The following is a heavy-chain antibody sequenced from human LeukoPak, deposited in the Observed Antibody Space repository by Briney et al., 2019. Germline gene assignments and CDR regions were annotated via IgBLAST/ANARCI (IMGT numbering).Heavy chain of an antibody. CDR2: ISYDGSNK. V-gene: IGHV3-30*18. CDR3: AKARGTSCYTGGDY. Sequence: GGSLRLSCAASGFTFSSYGMHWVRQAPGKGLEWVAVISYDGSNKYYADSVKGRFTISRDNSKNTLYLQMNSLRAEDTAVYYCAKARGTSCYTGGDYWGQGTLVTVSS. D-gene: IGHD2-2*02. J-gene: IGHJ4*02. CDR1: GFTFSSYG.